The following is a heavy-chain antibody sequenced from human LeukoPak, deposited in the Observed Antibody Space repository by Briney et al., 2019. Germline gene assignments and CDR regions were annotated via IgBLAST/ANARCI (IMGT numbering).Heavy chain of an antibody. D-gene: IGHD6-13*01. CDR3: ASQIAAAALT. CDR2: IYYSGST. V-gene: IGHV4-39*07. Sequence: PSETLSLTCTVSGGSISSSSYYWGWIRQPPGKGLEWIGSIYYSGSTYYNPSLKSRVTISVDTSKNQFSLKLSSVTAADTAVYYCASQIAAAALTWGQGTLVTVSS. CDR1: GGSISSSSYY. J-gene: IGHJ5*02.